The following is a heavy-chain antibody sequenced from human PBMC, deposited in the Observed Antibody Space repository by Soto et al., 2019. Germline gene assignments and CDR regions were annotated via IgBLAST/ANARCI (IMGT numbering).Heavy chain of an antibody. CDR3: ARQLWDNWFDP. CDR2: IKSDGTYT. CDR1: GFTFSDSW. D-gene: IGHD5-18*01. Sequence: PGGSLRLSCAASGFTFSDSWMHWVRQAPGKGLVWVSRIKSDGTYTNYADSVKGRFTISRDNAKNSLYLQMNSLRAEDTAVYYCARQLWDNWFDPWGQGTLVTVSS. J-gene: IGHJ5*02. V-gene: IGHV3-74*01.